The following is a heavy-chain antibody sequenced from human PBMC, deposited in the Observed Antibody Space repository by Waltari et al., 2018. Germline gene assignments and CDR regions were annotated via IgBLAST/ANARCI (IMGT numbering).Heavy chain of an antibody. CDR3: ARGSGYFFDY. CDR1: AFTFSSYA. V-gene: IGHV3-23*01. D-gene: IGHD1-1*01. J-gene: IGHJ4*02. Sequence: EVQLLESGGGLVQPGGSLRLSCAASAFTFSSYAMRWVRQAPGKGLEWVGTVGSGGSTYYADSVKGRFTISKDSPQNTLYLQMSSLRAEDTAVYYCARGSGYFFDYWGQGTLVTVSS. CDR2: VGSGGST.